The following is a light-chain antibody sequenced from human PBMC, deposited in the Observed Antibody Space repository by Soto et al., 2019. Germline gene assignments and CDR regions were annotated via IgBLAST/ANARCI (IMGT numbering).Light chain of an antibody. J-gene: IGLJ2*01. CDR2: GNS. CDR3: QSYDSSLSVGV. V-gene: IGLV1-40*01. CDR1: SSNIGAGYD. Sequence: QSVLTQPPSVSGAPGQRATISCTGSSSNIGAGYDVHWYQQLPGTAPKLLIYGNSNRPSGVPDRFSGSKSGTSASLAITGLQAEDEADYYCQSYDSSLSVGVFGGGTKLTVL.